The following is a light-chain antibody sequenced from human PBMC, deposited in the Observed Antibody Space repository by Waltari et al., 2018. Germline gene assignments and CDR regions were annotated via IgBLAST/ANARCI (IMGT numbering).Light chain of an antibody. CDR1: SNYFVVYKY. Sequence: QSSLTQPASLSSSPGQSLPISCTVTSNYFVVYKYVPGYQQHPGKAPKVLIYDVNNRTSGVSNRFSGSKSGNTASLTISGLQAEDEADYFCISYTSSTSVIFGGGTKVTVL. J-gene: IGLJ2*01. CDR3: ISYTSSTSVI. CDR2: DVN. V-gene: IGLV2-14*03.